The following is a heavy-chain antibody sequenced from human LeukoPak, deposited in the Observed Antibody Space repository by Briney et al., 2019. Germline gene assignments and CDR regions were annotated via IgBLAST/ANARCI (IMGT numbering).Heavy chain of an antibody. Sequence: ASETLSLTCTVSGGSLSSSSYYWGWIRKPPGKGLELIRSFHYSGTTYYNPSLRSRVTISVDTSKNQFSLKLSSVTAADTAVYYCARPTYYHFHYWGQGPLVPVSS. CDR1: GGSLSSSSYY. V-gene: IGHV4-39*01. CDR3: ARPTYYHFHY. J-gene: IGHJ4*02. D-gene: IGHD2-21*01. CDR2: FHYSGTT.